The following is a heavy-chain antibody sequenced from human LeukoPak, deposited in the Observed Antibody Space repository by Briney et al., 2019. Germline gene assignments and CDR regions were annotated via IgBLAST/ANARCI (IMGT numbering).Heavy chain of an antibody. J-gene: IGHJ4*02. V-gene: IGHV5-51*01. Sequence: GESLQISCKGSGYSFTSYWIGWVRQMPGKGLEWMGIIYPGDSDTRYSPSFQGQVTISADKSISTAYLQWSSLKASDTAMYYCARHPSYYDFWSGYFDYWGQGTLVTVSS. CDR3: ARHPSYYDFWSGYFDY. CDR2: IYPGDSDT. D-gene: IGHD3-3*01. CDR1: GYSFTSYW.